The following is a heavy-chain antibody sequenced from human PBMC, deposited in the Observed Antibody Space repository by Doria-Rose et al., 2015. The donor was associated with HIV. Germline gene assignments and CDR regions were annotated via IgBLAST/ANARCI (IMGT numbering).Heavy chain of an antibody. J-gene: IGHJ4*02. D-gene: IGHD6-13*01. V-gene: IGHV2-26*01. CDR3: ARIKSSRWYHKYYFDF. CDR2: TFSDDER. CDR1: GVSLSSPGMG. Sequence: SGPVLVKPTKTLTLTCTVSGVSLSSPGMGVSWIRQPPGKALEWLANTFSDDERSYKTSLESRLTIPRGTSKSQVVLTMTDMGPVDTATYYCARIKSSRWYHKYYFDFWGQGTLVIVSA.